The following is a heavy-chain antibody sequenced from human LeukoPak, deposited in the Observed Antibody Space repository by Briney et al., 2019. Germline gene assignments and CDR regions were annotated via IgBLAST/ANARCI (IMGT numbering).Heavy chain of an antibody. Sequence: PSQTLSLTCAVYGGSFSGFYWSSIRQPPGKGLEWIGQINYSGSTTYNPAIQYRVTISGDVSKNQFSLKLSSVTAADTAVYYCARGESITMIVVATPFTCGYWGQGNLVTVSS. V-gene: IGHV4-34*01. J-gene: IGHJ4*02. CDR1: GGSFSGFY. CDR3: ARGESITMIVVATPFTCGY. CDR2: INYSGST. D-gene: IGHD3-22*01.